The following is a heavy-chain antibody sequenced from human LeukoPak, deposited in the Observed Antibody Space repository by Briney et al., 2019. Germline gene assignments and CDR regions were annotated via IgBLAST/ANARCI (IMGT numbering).Heavy chain of an antibody. J-gene: IGHJ5*01. CDR3: AKDPIPGRIAAAGTGWFDY. D-gene: IGHD6-13*01. V-gene: IGHV3-30*18. CDR1: GFTFSSYG. Sequence: GRSLRLSCAASGFTFSSYGTHWVRQAPGKGLEWVAVISFDGSNKYCSDSVKGRFTISRDNSKNTLYLQMNSLRAEDTAVYYCAKDPIPGRIAAAGTGWFDYWGQGTLVTVSS. CDR2: ISFDGSNK.